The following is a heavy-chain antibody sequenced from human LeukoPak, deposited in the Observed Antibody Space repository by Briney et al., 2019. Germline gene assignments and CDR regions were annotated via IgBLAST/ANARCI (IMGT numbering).Heavy chain of an antibody. CDR1: GFTFSSYA. CDR2: ISGSGGST. V-gene: IGHV3-23*01. D-gene: IGHD3-10*01. J-gene: IGHJ4*02. CDR3: AKDSTKLLWFGEFDY. Sequence: GGSLRLSCAASGFTFSSYAMSWVRQAPGKGLEWVSAISGSGGSTYYADSVKGRFTISRDNSKNTLYLQMNSLRAKDTAVYYCAKDSTKLLWFGEFDYWGQGTLVTVSS.